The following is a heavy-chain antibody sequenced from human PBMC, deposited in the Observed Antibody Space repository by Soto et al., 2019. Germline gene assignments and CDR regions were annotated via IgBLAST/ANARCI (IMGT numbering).Heavy chain of an antibody. CDR2: IYYSGNT. CDR3: ARGDYYDSSGYPYGMDV. V-gene: IGHV4-59*01. J-gene: IGHJ6*02. D-gene: IGHD3-22*01. CDR1: GDSISSYY. Sequence: SETLSLTCTVSGDSISSYYWSWIRQPPGKGLEWIGYIYYSGNTNYNPSLKSRVTISVDTSKNQFSLNLTSVTAADTAVYYCARGDYYDSSGYPYGMDVWGQGTTVTVSS.